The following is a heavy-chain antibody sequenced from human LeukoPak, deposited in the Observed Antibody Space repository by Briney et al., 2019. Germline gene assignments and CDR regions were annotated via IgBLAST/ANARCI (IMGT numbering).Heavy chain of an antibody. CDR1: GFTFSTYA. Sequence: GRSLRLSCAASGFTFSTYALHWVHQAPGKGLEWVAVISYDGSNKYYADSVKGRFTISRDNSKNTLYLHMNSLRPEDTAVYYCARAAGSYPPNLYYMDVWGKGTTVTVSS. CDR2: ISYDGSNK. J-gene: IGHJ6*03. D-gene: IGHD3-10*01. CDR3: ARAAGSYPPNLYYMDV. V-gene: IGHV3-30-3*01.